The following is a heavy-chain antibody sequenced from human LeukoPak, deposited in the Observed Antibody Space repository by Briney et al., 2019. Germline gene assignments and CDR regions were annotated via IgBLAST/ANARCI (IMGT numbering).Heavy chain of an antibody. CDR1: GFTFSSYA. V-gene: IGHV3-30*18. D-gene: IGHD3-22*01. CDR2: ISYDGSNK. CDR3: AKVHLTYYYDSSGYGFQDY. J-gene: IGHJ4*02. Sequence: GGSLRLSCAASGFTFSSYAMHWVRQAPGKGLEWVAVISYDGSNKFYADSVKGRFTISRDNSKNTLYLQMNSLRAEDMAVYYCAKVHLTYYYDSSGYGFQDYWGQGTLVTVSS.